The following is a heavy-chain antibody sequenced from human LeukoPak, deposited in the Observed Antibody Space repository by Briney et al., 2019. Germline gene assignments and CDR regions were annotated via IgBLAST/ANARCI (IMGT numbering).Heavy chain of an antibody. CDR3: AKDSNYNLYYYMDV. V-gene: IGHV3-30*02. Sequence: GGSLRLSCAASGFTFSSYGMHWVRQAPGKGLEWVAFIRYDGSNKYYADSVKGRFTISRDNSKNTLYLQMNSLRDEDTAVYYCAKDSNYNLYYYMDVWGKGTTVTVSS. CDR1: GFTFSSYG. CDR2: IRYDGSNK. D-gene: IGHD4-11*01. J-gene: IGHJ6*03.